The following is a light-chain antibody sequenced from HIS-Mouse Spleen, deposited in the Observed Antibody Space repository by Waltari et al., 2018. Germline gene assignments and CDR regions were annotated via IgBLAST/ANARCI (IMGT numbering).Light chain of an antibody. J-gene: IGLJ2*01. CDR1: SSDVGGSHY. Sequence: QSALTQPASVSGSPGQSIPISCTGTSSDVGGSHYVPWYQQHPAKAPKPMIYDVSNRPSGVSNRFSGSKSGNTASLTISGLQAEDEADYYCSSYTSSSTEVFGGGTKLTVL. V-gene: IGLV2-14*03. CDR3: SSYTSSSTEV. CDR2: DVS.